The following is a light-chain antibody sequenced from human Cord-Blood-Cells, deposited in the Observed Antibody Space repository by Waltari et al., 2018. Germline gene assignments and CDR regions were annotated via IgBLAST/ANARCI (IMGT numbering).Light chain of an antibody. Sequence: IVITQSPDSLPVSLGERATINCQSSQSVLYSSNNKNYLAWYQQKPGQPPKLLIYWASTRESGVPDRFSGSGSGTDFTLTISSLQAEDVAVYYCQQYYSTPFTFGPGTKVDIK. CDR1: QSVLYSSNNKNY. CDR2: WAS. V-gene: IGKV4-1*01. CDR3: QQYYSTPFT. J-gene: IGKJ3*01.